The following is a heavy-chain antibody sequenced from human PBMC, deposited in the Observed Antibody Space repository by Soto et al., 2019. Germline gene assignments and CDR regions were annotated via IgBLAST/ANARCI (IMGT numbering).Heavy chain of an antibody. CDR1: GFSFSTYA. CDR2: ISYDGSNK. J-gene: IGHJ4*02. CDR3: ARDGRQWLVQAGGDY. D-gene: IGHD6-19*01. Sequence: QVQLVESGGGVVQPGRSLRLSCAASGFSFSTYAMHWVRQAPGKGLELVAVISYDGSNKYYADSVQGRFTISRDNSKNTLYLHMNSLRVDDTALYYCARDGRQWLVQAGGDYWGQGTLVTVSS. V-gene: IGHV3-30-3*01.